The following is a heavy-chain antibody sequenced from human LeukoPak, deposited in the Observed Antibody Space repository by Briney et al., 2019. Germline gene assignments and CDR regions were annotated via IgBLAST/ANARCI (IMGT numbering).Heavy chain of an antibody. D-gene: IGHD6-13*01. CDR3: ARVLAAAGTLHFDY. CDR2: ISSSGNTI. V-gene: IGHV3-48*03. J-gene: IGHJ4*02. Sequence: GGSLRLSCAASGFTFSRYEMNWVRQAPGKGLEWVSSISSSGNTIYYADTVTGRFTISRDNAKNSLYLQINSLRAEDTAVYYCARVLAAAGTLHFDYWGQGALVTVSS. CDR1: GFTFSRYE.